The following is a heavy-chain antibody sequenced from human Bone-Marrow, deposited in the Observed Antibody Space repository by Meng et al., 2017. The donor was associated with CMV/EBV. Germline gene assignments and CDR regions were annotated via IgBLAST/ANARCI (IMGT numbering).Heavy chain of an antibody. CDR2: IYSGGNT. D-gene: IGHD3-10*01. V-gene: IGHV3-53*01. J-gene: IGHJ6*01. Sequence: GESLKISCAASGFTVSTTYISWVRQAPGKGLEWVSVIYSGGNTNYADSVKGRFTISRDNSKNTLYLQMNSLRAEDTAVYYCARSSNPRGLAWFGELYQKYGMDVWGQGTTVTGSS. CDR3: ARSSNPRGLAWFGELYQKYGMDV. CDR1: GFTVSTTY.